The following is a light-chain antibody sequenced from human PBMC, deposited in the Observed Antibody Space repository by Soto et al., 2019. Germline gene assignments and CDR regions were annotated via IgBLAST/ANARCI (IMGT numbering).Light chain of an antibody. CDR3: QSSDSRLSGSDV. CDR2: GDS. Sequence: QSVLTQPPSVSGAPGQRVTISCTGSSSNIGAGFFVNWYQQLPGTAPKLLIFGDSNRPSGVPDRFYGSKSGTSASLAITGLQAADEADYYCQSSDSRLSGSDVFGTGTKVTVL. CDR1: SSNIGAGFF. V-gene: IGLV1-40*01. J-gene: IGLJ1*01.